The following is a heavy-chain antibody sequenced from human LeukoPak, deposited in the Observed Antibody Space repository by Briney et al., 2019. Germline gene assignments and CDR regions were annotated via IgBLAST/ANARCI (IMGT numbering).Heavy chain of an antibody. V-gene: IGHV4-59*01. CDR1: GGSISSYY. J-gene: IGHJ4*02. CDR2: IYYSGST. CDR3: ARGKGHFDN. Sequence: SETLSLTCTVSGGSISSYYWSWIRQPPGKGLEWIGYIYYSGSTNYNPSLKSRVTISVDTSKNQFSLKLSSVTAADTAVYYCARGKGHFDNWGQGTLVTVSS.